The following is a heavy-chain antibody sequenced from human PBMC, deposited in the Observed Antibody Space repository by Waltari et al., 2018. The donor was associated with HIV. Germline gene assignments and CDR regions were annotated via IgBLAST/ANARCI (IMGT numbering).Heavy chain of an antibody. V-gene: IGHV4-38-2*01. D-gene: IGHD6-19*01. Sequence: QVQLQESGPGLVEPSETLSLTCAVSGYSISGGYYWDWVRQPPGKGLEWIGSIYHSGSTYYNPALKSRVIISVDTSKNEVSLRLNSVTAADTAVDYCARRAVAGTNWFDPWGQGTLVTVPS. CDR2: IYHSGST. J-gene: IGHJ5*02. CDR1: GYSISGGYY. CDR3: ARRAVAGTNWFDP.